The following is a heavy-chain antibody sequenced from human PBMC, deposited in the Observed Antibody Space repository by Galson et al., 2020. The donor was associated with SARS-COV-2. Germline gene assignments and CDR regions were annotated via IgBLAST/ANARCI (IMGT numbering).Heavy chain of an antibody. D-gene: IGHD3-9*01. CDR3: ARGEVAVLRYFDGVPRAKPFDP. V-gene: IGHV4-39*01. Sequence: SETLSLTCTVSGGSISSSSYYWGWIRQPPGKGLEWIGSIYYSGSTYYNPSLKSRVNISVDTSKNQFSLKLRSVTAADTVVYYCARGEVAVLRYFDGVPRAKPFDPWRQGTLVTVSS. J-gene: IGHJ5*02. CDR1: GGSISSSSYY. CDR2: IYYSGST.